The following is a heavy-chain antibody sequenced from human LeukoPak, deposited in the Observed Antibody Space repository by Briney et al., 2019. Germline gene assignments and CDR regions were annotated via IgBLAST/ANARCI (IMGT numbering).Heavy chain of an antibody. D-gene: IGHD7-27*01. CDR2: IKQDGSEK. CDR3: ARDSSFLGMGY. Sequence: GGSLRLSCAASGFTFSSYWMSWVRQAPGKGLEWVANIKQDGSEKYYVDSVKSRFTISRDNAKNSLYLQMNSLRVEDTAVYYCARDSSFLGMGYWGQGTLVTVSS. J-gene: IGHJ4*02. CDR1: GFTFSSYW. V-gene: IGHV3-7*01.